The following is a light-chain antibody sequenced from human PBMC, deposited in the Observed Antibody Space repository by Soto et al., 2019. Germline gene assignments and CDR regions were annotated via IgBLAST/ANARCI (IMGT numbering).Light chain of an antibody. CDR3: QQYGSSPRT. J-gene: IGKJ1*01. CDR1: QSVSSSY. Sequence: EIVLTPSPGTLSLSPVEISTLSCMASQSVSSSYLAWYQQKPGQAPRLLIYGASSRATGIPDRFSGSGSGTDFTLTISRLEPEDFAVYYCQQYGSSPRTCGQGTKGDIK. V-gene: IGKV3-20*01. CDR2: GAS.